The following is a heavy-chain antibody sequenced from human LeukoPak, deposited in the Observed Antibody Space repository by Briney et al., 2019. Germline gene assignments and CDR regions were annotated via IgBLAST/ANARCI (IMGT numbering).Heavy chain of an antibody. D-gene: IGHD4-17*01. V-gene: IGHV3-74*01. J-gene: IGHJ4*02. CDR2: INSDGSST. Sequence: GGSLRLSCAASGFSFSSYWMHWVRQAPGKGLVWVSRINSDGSSTSYADSVKGRFTISRDNAKNSLYLQMNSLRAEDTAVYYCAREDDYGDSHLDYWGQGALVTVSS. CDR3: AREDDYGDSHLDY. CDR1: GFSFSSYW.